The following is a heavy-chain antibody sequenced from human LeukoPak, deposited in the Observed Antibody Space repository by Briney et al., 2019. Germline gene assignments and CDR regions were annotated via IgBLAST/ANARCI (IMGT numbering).Heavy chain of an antibody. CDR1: GGSIRSITYN. J-gene: IGHJ5*02. CDR3: ARGPWAAGPIRFDP. D-gene: IGHD6-13*01. V-gene: IGHV4-39*07. CDR2: IHYTGST. Sequence: NPSETLSLTCTVSGGSIRSITYNWGWIRQPPGKGLECIGSIHYTGSTYYNPSLKSRVTISVDTSKNQFSLKLSSVTAADTAVYYCARGPWAAGPIRFDPWGQGNLVTVSS.